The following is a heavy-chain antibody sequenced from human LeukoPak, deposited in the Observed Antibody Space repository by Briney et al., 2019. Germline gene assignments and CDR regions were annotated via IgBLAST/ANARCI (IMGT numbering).Heavy chain of an antibody. V-gene: IGHV3-30*02. Sequence: GGSLRLSCAASGFTFSSYGMHWVRQAPGKGLEWVAFIRSDGSNKYYGDSVKGRFTISRDNSKNTLYLQMSSLRPEDTAVFYCAKARIAVAVREGLDHWGQGTLVTVSS. CDR2: IRSDGSNK. CDR1: GFTFSSYG. D-gene: IGHD6-19*01. J-gene: IGHJ4*02. CDR3: AKARIAVAVREGLDH.